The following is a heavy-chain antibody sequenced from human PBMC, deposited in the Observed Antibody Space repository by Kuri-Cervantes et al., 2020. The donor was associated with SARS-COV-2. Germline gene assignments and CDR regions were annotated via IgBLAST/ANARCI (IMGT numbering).Heavy chain of an antibody. D-gene: IGHD3-3*01. Sequence: SVKVSCKASGGTFSSYAISWVRQAPGQGLEWMGGIIPIFGTANYAQKFQGRVTITADESTSTAYMELSSLRSEDTAVYYCARVHSKGPLYDFWSGYYFDYWGQGTPVTVSS. CDR2: IIPIFGTA. CDR3: ARVHSKGPLYDFWSGYYFDY. V-gene: IGHV1-69*13. J-gene: IGHJ4*02. CDR1: GGTFSSYA.